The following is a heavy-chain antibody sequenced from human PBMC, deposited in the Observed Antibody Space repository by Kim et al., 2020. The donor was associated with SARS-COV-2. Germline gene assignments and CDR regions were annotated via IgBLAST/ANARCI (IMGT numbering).Heavy chain of an antibody. CDR3: ASAGGSGQHWYFDL. J-gene: IGHJ2*01. V-gene: IGHV3-7*01. CDR1: GFTFSSYW. CDR2: IKQDGSEK. D-gene: IGHD3-10*01. Sequence: GGSLRLSCAASGFTFSSYWMGWVRQAPGKGLEWVANIKQDGSEKYYVDSVKGRFTISRDNAKNSLYLQMNSLRAEDTAVYYCASAGGSGQHWYFDLWGRGTLVTVSS.